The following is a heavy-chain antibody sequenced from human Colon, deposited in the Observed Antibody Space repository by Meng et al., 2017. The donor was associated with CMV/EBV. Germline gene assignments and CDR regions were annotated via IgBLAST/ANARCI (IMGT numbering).Heavy chain of an antibody. D-gene: IGHD1-26*01. CDR2: INPIDGDT. CDR1: GYTFTGLY. J-gene: IGHJ4*01. V-gene: IGHV1-2*02. CDR3: ARGTVGANGGYFDS. Sequence: KASGYTFTGLYVHWVRQVPGQGLEWMGWINPIDGDTNYAPKFQGRVTMTRDTSINTASMDLSSLRSDDTAVYYCARGTVGANGGYFDSWGKG.